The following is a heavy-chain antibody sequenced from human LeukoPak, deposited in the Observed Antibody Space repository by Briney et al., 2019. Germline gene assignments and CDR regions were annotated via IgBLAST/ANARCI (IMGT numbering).Heavy chain of an antibody. Sequence: GGSLRLSCAASGFTFSSYWMSWVRQAPGKGLEWVANIKQDGSEEVYVDSVKGRFTISRDNAKNSLFLQLNTLRAEDTAVYYCARGAAAGTWRFDYWGQGTLVTVSS. CDR1: GFTFSSYW. D-gene: IGHD6-13*01. V-gene: IGHV3-7*05. CDR3: ARGAAAGTWRFDY. J-gene: IGHJ4*02. CDR2: IKQDGSEE.